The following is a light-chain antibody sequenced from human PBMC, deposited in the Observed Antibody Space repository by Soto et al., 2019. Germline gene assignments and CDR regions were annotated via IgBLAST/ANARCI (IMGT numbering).Light chain of an antibody. CDR3: LLDYSYFWA. J-gene: IGKJ1*01. Sequence: AIQVTQSPSSLSASVGDRVTITCRTSQGIRSALGWYQQKPGKVPKLLIYAASTLQSGVTSRFSGSGSGRDFTLTISSLQPEDFATYYCLLDYSYFWAFGPGTKVEIK. CDR1: QGIRSA. CDR2: AAS. V-gene: IGKV1-6*01.